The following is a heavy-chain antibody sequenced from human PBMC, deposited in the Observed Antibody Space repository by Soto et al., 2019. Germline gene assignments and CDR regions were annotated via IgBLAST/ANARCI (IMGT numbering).Heavy chain of an antibody. V-gene: IGHV3-30*18. CDR3: ANDVAATRDDLNLALPLGY. J-gene: IGHJ4*02. D-gene: IGHD2-15*01. Sequence: QVQLVESGGGVVQPGRSLRLSCAASGFTFSSYGMHWVRQAPAKRLEWVAVISYDGSNKSYADSVKGRFTISRDNSKNGMYLHMNSLRAEDRAVYYCANDVAATRDDLNLALPLGYWGQGTLVTVSS. CDR2: ISYDGSNK. CDR1: GFTFSSYG.